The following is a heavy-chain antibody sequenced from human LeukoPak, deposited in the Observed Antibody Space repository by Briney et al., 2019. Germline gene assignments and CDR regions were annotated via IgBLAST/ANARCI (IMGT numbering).Heavy chain of an antibody. V-gene: IGHV3-53*01. CDR1: GFTVSSNY. CDR2: IYSGGSA. Sequence: GGSLRLSCAASGFTVSSNYMSWVRQAPGKGLEWVSVIYSGGSAYCADSVKGRFTISRDNSKNTLYLQKNSLRAEDTAVYYCARGPLTVVTDYWGQGTLVTVSS. CDR3: ARGPLTVVTDY. D-gene: IGHD2-21*02. J-gene: IGHJ4*02.